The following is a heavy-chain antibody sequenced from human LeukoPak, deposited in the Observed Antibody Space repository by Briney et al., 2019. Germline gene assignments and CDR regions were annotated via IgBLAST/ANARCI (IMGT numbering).Heavy chain of an antibody. CDR3: ARGALQLRYFDWLSHDNWFDP. J-gene: IGHJ5*02. Sequence: SETLSLTCAVYGGSFSGYYWSWIRQPPGKGLEWIGEINHSGSTNYNPSPKSRVTISVDTSKNQFSLKLSSVTAADTAVYYCARGALQLRYFDWLSHDNWFDPWGQGTLVTVSS. CDR2: INHSGST. CDR1: GGSFSGYY. V-gene: IGHV4-34*01. D-gene: IGHD3-9*01.